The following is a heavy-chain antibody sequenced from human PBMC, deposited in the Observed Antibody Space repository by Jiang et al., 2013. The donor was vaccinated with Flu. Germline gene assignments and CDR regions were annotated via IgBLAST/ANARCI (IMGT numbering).Heavy chain of an antibody. CDR2: IYYSGST. J-gene: IGHJ3*02. CDR3: ARAWCSGGSCYFSGSAFDI. D-gene: IGHD2-15*01. CDR1: GGSISSYY. Sequence: LLKPSETLSLTCTVSGGSISSYYWSWIRQPPGKGLEWIGYIYYSGSTNYNPSLKSRVTISVDTSKNQFSLKLSSVTAADTAVYYCARAWCSGGSCYFSGSAFDIWGQGTMVTVSS. V-gene: IGHV4-59*01.